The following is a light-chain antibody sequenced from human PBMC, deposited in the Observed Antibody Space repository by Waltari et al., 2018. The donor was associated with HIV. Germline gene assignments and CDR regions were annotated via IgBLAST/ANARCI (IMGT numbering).Light chain of an antibody. V-gene: IGKV3-20*01. CDR2: AAN. CDR1: QTVNTYY. J-gene: IGKJ1*01. CDR3: QQYGSSLTWT. Sequence: EIVLTQSPGTLSLSPGEGATLSCRASQTVNTYYLAWYQQKPGQAPRLLIYAANSRATGIADRVSGSGAWTDFTLTINRLEPEDFAVYYCQQYGSSLTWTFGQGTKVELK.